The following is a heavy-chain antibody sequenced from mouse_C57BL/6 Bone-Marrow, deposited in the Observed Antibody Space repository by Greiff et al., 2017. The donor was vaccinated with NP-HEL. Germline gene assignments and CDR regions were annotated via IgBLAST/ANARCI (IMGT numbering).Heavy chain of an antibody. CDR1: GYSITSDY. CDR3: ARSPLRLRRSYYAMDN. Sequence: EVKVEESGPGLAKPSQTLSLTCSVTGYSITSDYWNWIRKFPGNKLEYMGYISYSGSTYYNPPPKSRMSITRDTSNNHYYLQLNSVTTEDTATYYCARSPLRLRRSYYAMDNWGQGTSVTVSS. D-gene: IGHD2-4*01. J-gene: IGHJ4*01. V-gene: IGHV3-8*01. CDR2: ISYSGST.